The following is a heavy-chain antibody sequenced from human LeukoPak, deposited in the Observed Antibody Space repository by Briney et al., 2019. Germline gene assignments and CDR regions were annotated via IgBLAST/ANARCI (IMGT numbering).Heavy chain of an antibody. Sequence: GGSLRLSCAASGFTFDDYAMHWVRQAPGKGLGWVSGISWNSGSTGYADSVKGRFTISRDNAKNSLYLQMNSLRAEDTALYYCAKGDCSGGSCYSIPPAPTPFDYWGQGTLVTVSS. CDR1: GFTFDDYA. D-gene: IGHD2-15*01. J-gene: IGHJ4*02. V-gene: IGHV3-9*01. CDR2: ISWNSGST. CDR3: AKGDCSGGSCYSIPPAPTPFDY.